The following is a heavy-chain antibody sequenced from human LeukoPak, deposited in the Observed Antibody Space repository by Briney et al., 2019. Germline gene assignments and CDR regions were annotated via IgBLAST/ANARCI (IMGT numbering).Heavy chain of an antibody. CDR3: ARDRGYSGYQRFTFDF. D-gene: IGHD5-12*01. Sequence: GNSLRLSCAASGFTFSNYAMHWVRQAPGKGLVWVAVISYDGSKKYYADSVQGRFSISRDSSQNTLFLQMNSLRAEDTAVYYCARDRGYSGYQRFTFDFWGQGTLVTVSS. J-gene: IGHJ4*02. CDR2: ISYDGSKK. V-gene: IGHV3-30*04. CDR1: GFTFSNYA.